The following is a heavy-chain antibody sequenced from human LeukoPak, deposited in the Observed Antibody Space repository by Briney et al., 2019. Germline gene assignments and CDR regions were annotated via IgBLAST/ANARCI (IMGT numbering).Heavy chain of an antibody. V-gene: IGHV3-48*03. CDR2: FAGSDTTK. CDR3: TTLGYHLDS. D-gene: IGHD3-22*01. J-gene: IGHJ4*02. Sequence: GGSLRLSCAASGFDFGAYEMNWVRQAPGKGLEWVAYFAGSDTTKYYADSVKGRFTISRDNAKNSLYLQMNRLRAEDTALYYCTTLGYHLDSWGQGTLVTVSS. CDR1: GFDFGAYE.